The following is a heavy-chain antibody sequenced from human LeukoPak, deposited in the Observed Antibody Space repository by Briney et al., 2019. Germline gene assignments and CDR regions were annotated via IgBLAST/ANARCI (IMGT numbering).Heavy chain of an antibody. Sequence: PGGSLRLSCAASGFTFSTYGMESVRQAPGKGLGWVSSISSGGTYLNYADSVKGRFTISRDNANNSLYLQLNSLRAEDTAVYYCARVTSPYYFDSWGQGTLVTVSS. J-gene: IGHJ4*02. D-gene: IGHD2-2*01. CDR3: ARVTSPYYFDS. CDR1: GFTFSTYG. CDR2: ISSGGTYL. V-gene: IGHV3-21*01.